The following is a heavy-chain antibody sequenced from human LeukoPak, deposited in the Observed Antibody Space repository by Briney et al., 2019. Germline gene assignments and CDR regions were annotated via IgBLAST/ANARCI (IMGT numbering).Heavy chain of an antibody. J-gene: IGHJ6*02. CDR1: GYTFTGYY. V-gene: IGHV1-2*02. CDR2: INPNSGGT. D-gene: IGHD5-18*01. CDR3: ARGPDTAMAGDLDYYYGMDV. Sequence: ASVKVSCKASGYTFTGYYMHWVRQAPGQGLEWMGWINPNSGGTNYAQKFQGRVTMTRDTSVSTAYMELSRLRSDDTAVYYCARGPDTAMAGDLDYYYGMDVWGQGTTVTVSS.